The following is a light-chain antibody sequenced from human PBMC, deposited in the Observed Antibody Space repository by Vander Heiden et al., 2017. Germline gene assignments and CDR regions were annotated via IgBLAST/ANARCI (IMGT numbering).Light chain of an antibody. CDR3: NSYTTSNTYV. CDR1: SSAVGSSNR. V-gene: IGLV2-18*02. J-gene: IGLJ1*01. CDR2: EVN. Sequence: QSALPQPPSVSGSPGPSVTISCTVTSSAVGSSNRVSWSLQPPGTAPKVIIYEVNNRPAGVPDRFSGAQSGNTASLTISGLQAEDEADYYCNSYTTSNTYVFGTGTKVTVL.